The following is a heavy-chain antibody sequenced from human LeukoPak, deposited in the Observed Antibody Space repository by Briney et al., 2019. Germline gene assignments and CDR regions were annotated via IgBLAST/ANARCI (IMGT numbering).Heavy chain of an antibody. J-gene: IGHJ4*02. CDR3: ARDESGGYYVY. V-gene: IGHV3-7*01. CDR2: IKQDGSMT. D-gene: IGHD4-23*01. CDR1: GITFSNYW. Sequence: PGGSLSLSCAVSGITFSNYWMSWVRQAPGRGLEWVANIKQDGSMTQYADSVRGRFTISRDNAKSSVYLQMSSLKAEDSAIYYCARDESGGYYVYWGQGTLVTVSS.